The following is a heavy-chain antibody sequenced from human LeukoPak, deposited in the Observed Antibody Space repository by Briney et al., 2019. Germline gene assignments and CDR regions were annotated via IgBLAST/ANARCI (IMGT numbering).Heavy chain of an antibody. CDR1: GLPLSSYS. CDR3: STAKFDN. V-gene: IGHV3-48*01. CDR2: INTDSIPV. J-gene: IGHJ4*02. Sequence: GGSLRLSCGASGLPLSSYSINWVRQPPGKGLEWVLYINTDSIPVNYADSVTGRFTISRDNAKSSLYLQMTRLRVEDTAVYYCSTAKFDNWGEGNLVTASS.